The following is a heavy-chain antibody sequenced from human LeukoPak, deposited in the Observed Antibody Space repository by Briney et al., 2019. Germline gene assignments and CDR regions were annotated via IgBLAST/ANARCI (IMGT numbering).Heavy chain of an antibody. Sequence: SGGSLRLSCAASGFTFSSYAMSWVRQAPGKGLEWVSAISGSGGSTYYADSVKGRFTISRDNSKNTLYLQMNSLRAEDTAVYYCAKYVQWLARWGYYYYYGMDVWGQGTTVTVSS. J-gene: IGHJ6*02. D-gene: IGHD6-19*01. CDR3: AKYVQWLARWGYYYYYGMDV. CDR1: GFTFSSYA. V-gene: IGHV3-23*01. CDR2: ISGSGGST.